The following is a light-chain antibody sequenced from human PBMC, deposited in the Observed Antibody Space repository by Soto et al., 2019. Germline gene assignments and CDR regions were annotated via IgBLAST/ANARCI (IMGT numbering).Light chain of an antibody. CDR2: DND. V-gene: IGLV1-51*01. CDR3: GAWDNSLTVVV. Sequence: QSVLTQPPSLSAAPGQKVTIPCSGSSSNIGRNSVSWYQHLPGTAPKLLIYDNDKRPSGIPDRFSGSKSGTSATLGITGLQTGDEADYYCGAWDNSLTVVVFGGGTKLTVL. J-gene: IGLJ2*01. CDR1: SSNIGRNS.